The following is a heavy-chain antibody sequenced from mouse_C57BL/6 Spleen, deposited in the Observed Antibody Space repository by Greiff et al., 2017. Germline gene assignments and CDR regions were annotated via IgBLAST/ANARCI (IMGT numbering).Heavy chain of an antibody. CDR2: INPNNGGT. CDR3: ARGYYRCSLDY. J-gene: IGHJ3*01. D-gene: IGHD1-1*01. V-gene: IGHV1-26*01. Sequence: EVQLQQSGPELVKPGASVKISCKASGYTFTDYYMNWVKQSHGKSLEWIGDINPNNGGTSYNQKFKGKATLTVDKSSSTAYMELRSLTSEDSSGYYGARGYYRCSLDYWGQGTLVTVSA. CDR1: GYTFTDYY.